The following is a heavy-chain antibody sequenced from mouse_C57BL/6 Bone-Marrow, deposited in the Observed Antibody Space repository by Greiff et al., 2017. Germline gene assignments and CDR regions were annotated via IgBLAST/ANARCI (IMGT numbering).Heavy chain of an antibody. J-gene: IGHJ2*01. CDR1: GFTFSDYY. CDR3: ARAKYFDY. CDR2: INYDGSST. V-gene: IGHV5-16*01. Sequence: EVQVVESEGGLVQPGSSMKLSCTASGFTFSDYYMAWVRQVPEKGLEWVANINYDGSSTYYLASLKSRFIISRDNAKNILYLQMSSLTSEDTATYYCARAKYFDYWGQGTTLTVSS.